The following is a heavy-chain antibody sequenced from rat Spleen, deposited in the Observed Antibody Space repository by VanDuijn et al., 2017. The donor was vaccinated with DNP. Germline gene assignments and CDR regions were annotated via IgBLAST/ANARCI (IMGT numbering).Heavy chain of an antibody. CDR2: ISTGGGNT. V-gene: IGHV5-25*01. Sequence: EVQLVESGGGLVQPGRSLKVSCAVSGFTFSNYDMAWVRQAPTKGLEWVAAISTGGGNTYYRDSVKGRFTISRDNAKSTLYLQMDSLRSEDTATYYCARDRYVYYGSDSGWFAYWGQGVMVTVSS. CDR1: GFTFSNYD. J-gene: IGHJ2*01. D-gene: IGHD1-6*01. CDR3: ARDRYVYYGSDSGWFAY.